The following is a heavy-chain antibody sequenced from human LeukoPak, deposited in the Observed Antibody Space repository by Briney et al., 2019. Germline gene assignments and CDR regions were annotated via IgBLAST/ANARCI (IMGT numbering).Heavy chain of an antibody. CDR3: ARGKGMVTKFPGDY. CDR2: INPNSGGT. Sequence: ASVKVSCKASGYTFTGYYMHWVRQAPGQGLEWMGWINPNSGGTNYAQKFQGRVTMTRDTSISTAYMELSRLRSDDTAVYYCARGKGMVTKFPGDYWGQGTLVTVSS. D-gene: IGHD2-21*02. J-gene: IGHJ4*02. CDR1: GYTFTGYY. V-gene: IGHV1-2*02.